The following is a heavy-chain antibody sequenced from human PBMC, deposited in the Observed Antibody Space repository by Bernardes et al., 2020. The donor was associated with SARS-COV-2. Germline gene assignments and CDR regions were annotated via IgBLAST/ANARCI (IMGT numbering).Heavy chain of an antibody. CDR3: ARDAVYWPIVVVPAAKVFHYYYGMDV. J-gene: IGHJ6*02. V-gene: IGHV3-21*01. Sequence: GGSLRLSCAASGFTFSSYSMNWVRQAPGKGLEWVSSISSSSSYIYYADSVKGRFTISRDNAKNSLYLQMNSLRAEDTAVYYCARDAVYWPIVVVPAAKVFHYYYGMDVWGQGTTVTVSS. CDR1: GFTFSSYS. CDR2: ISSSSSYI. D-gene: IGHD2-2*01.